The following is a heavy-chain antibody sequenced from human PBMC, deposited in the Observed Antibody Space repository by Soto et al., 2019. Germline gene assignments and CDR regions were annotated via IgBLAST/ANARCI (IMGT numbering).Heavy chain of an antibody. CDR2: IYHSGST. V-gene: IGHV4-30-2*01. CDR1: GGSISSGGYS. J-gene: IGHJ5*02. D-gene: IGHD2-21*02. CDR3: ARAYCGGDCYSTGNWFDP. Sequence: SETLSLTCAVSGGSISSGGYSWSWIRQPPGKGLEWIGYIYHSGSTYYNPPLKSRVTISVDRSKNQFSLKLSSVTAADTAVYYCARAYCGGDCYSTGNWFDPWGQGTLVTVSS.